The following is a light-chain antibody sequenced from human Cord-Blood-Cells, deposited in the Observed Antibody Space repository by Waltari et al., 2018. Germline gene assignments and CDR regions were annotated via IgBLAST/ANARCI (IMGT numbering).Light chain of an antibody. V-gene: IGKV4-1*01. CDR3: QQYYSTPLT. J-gene: IGKJ4*01. Sequence: DIVMTQSPDSLDVSLGERATINCTSSQSVFYSSNNKNYLAWYQQKPGQPPKLLIYWASTRESGVPDRFSGSGSGTDFTLTISSLQAEDVAVYYCQQYYSTPLTFGGGTKVEIK. CDR2: WAS. CDR1: QSVFYSSNNKNY.